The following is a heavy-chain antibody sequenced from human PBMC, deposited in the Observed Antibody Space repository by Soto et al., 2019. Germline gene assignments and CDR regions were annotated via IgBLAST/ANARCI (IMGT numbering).Heavy chain of an antibody. D-gene: IGHD4-17*01. CDR1: GFTLSSYA. V-gene: IGHV3-30-3*01. Sequence: QVQLVESGGGVVQPGRSLRLSCAASGFTLSSYAMHWVRQAPGKGLEWVAVLSHDGSNKYYTDSVKGRFTISRDNSKNTLYLQMNALRAEDTAVYHCARGKTYMYGSYYFDYWGQGTLVTVSS. CDR2: LSHDGSNK. J-gene: IGHJ4*02. CDR3: ARGKTYMYGSYYFDY.